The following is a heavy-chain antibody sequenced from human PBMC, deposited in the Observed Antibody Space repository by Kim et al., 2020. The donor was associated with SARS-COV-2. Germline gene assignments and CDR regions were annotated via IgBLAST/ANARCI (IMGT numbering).Heavy chain of an antibody. D-gene: IGHD2-2*01. CDR2: ISYDGSNK. CDR1: LFPFSRYG. J-gene: IGHJ4*01. CDR3: ARAGYCTRSSCYLDW. Sequence: GGSLRLSCAASLFPFSRYGIHWVRQAPGKGLEWVAVISYDGSNKYYGDSVKGRFTISRDNSKNTLYLQMNSLRAEDTAVYYCARAGYCTRSSCYLDWWG. V-gene: IGHV3-30*03.